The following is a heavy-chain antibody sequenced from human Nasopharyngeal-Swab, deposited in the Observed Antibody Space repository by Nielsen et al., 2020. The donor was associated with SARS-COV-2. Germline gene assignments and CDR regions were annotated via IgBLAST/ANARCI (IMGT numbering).Heavy chain of an antibody. V-gene: IGHV3-23*01. J-gene: IGHJ2*01. CDR2: ISSSGRSK. CDR3: AKEISSAWYWYFVL. Sequence: GGSLRLSCAASGFTFSNYAMSWIRQAPGKGLEWVSGISSSGRSKYYTDSVKGRFTVSRENSMNTLFLQVNSLRVEDTAVYYCAKEISSAWYWYFVLWGRGTLVTVSS. CDR1: GFTFSNYA. D-gene: IGHD3-22*01.